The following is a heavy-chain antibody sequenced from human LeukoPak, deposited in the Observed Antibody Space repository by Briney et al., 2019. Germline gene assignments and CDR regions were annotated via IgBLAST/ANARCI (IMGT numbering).Heavy chain of an antibody. CDR2: IYTSGST. Sequence: SETLSLTCTVSGGSISSYYWSWIRQPAGKGLEWIGRIYTSGSTNYNPSLKSRVTISVDTSKNQFSLKLSSVTAADTAVYYCARQSGSYSVYYFDYWGQGTLVTVSS. CDR3: ARQSGSYSVYYFDY. D-gene: IGHD1-26*01. V-gene: IGHV4-4*07. J-gene: IGHJ4*02. CDR1: GGSISSYY.